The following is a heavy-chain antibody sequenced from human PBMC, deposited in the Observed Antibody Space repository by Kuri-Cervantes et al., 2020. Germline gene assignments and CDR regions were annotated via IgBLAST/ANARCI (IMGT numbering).Heavy chain of an antibody. Sequence: GGSLRLSCAASGFTFSSYWMSWVRQAPGKGLEWVANIKQDGSEKYYVDSVKGRFTISRDNAKNSLYLQMNSLRAEDTAVYYCAREGYDILTGYYPYWGQGTLVTVSS. J-gene: IGHJ4*02. V-gene: IGHV3-7*01. CDR2: IKQDGSEK. D-gene: IGHD3-9*01. CDR3: AREGYDILTGYYPY. CDR1: GFTFSSYW.